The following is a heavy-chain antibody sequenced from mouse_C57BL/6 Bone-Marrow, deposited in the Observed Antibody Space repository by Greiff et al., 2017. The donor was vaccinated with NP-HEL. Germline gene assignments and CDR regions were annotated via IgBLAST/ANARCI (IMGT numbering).Heavy chain of an antibody. CDR3: ASYPWFAY. CDR1: AVDFSRYW. V-gene: IGHV4-1*01. J-gene: IGHJ3*01. Sequence: PAAAVDFSRYWMSWVRRAPGKGLEWIGEINPDSSTINYAPSLKDKFIISRDNAKNTLYLQMSKVRSEDTALYYCASYPWFAYWGQGTLVTVSA. CDR2: INPDSSTI.